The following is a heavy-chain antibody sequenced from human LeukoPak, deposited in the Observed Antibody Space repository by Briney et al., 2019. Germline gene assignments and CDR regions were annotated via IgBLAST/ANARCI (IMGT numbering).Heavy chain of an antibody. J-gene: IGHJ6*03. D-gene: IGHD4-17*01. CDR2: ISYDGSNK. Sequence: GGSLRLSCAASKFTFSSYGMHWVRQAPGKGLEWVAVISYDGSNKYYADSVKGRFTISRDNARSSLYLQLNSLRAEDTAVYYCARDWQTVDGNYYYMDVWGKGTTVTISS. CDR3: ARDWQTVDGNYYYMDV. V-gene: IGHV3-30*03. CDR1: KFTFSSYG.